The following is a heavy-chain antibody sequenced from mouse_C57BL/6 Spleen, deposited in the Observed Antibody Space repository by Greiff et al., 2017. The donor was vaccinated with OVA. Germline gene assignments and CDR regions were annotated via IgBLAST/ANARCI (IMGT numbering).Heavy chain of an antibody. CDR2: ISNGGGST. V-gene: IGHV5-12*01. D-gene: IGHD1-1*01. Sequence: DVKLVESGGGLVQPGGSLKLSCAASGFTFSDYYMYWVRQTPEKRLEWVAYISNGGGSTYYPDTVKGRFTISRDNAKNTLYLQMSRLKSEDTAMYYCASYYYGGYAMDYWGQGTSVTVSS. CDR1: GFTFSDYY. J-gene: IGHJ4*01. CDR3: ASYYYGGYAMDY.